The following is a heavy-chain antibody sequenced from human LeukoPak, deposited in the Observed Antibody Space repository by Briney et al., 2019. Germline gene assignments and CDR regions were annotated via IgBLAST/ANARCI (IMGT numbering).Heavy chain of an antibody. CDR3: ARNPSKYGMDV. V-gene: IGHV3-23*01. J-gene: IGHJ6*02. Sequence: PGGSLRLSCAASGLTFSSYAMTWVRQAPGKGLEWVSTISGGGSSIYYADSVKGRFTISRDNSKNTLYLQMNSLRAEDTALYYCARNPSKYGMDVWGQGTTVTVSS. CDR2: ISGGGSSI. CDR1: GLTFSSYA.